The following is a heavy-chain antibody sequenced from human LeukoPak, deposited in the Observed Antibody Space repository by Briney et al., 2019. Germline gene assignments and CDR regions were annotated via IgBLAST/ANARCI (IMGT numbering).Heavy chain of an antibody. Sequence: GGSLRLSCAASGFTVSSNYMSWVRQAPGKGLEWVSVIYSGGSTYYADSVKDRFTISRDNSKNTLYLQMKSLRAEDTAVYFCARGTLIVGYFDYWGQGTLVTVSS. V-gene: IGHV3-66*01. CDR3: ARGTLIVGYFDY. D-gene: IGHD3-22*01. CDR2: IYSGGST. CDR1: GFTVSSNY. J-gene: IGHJ4*02.